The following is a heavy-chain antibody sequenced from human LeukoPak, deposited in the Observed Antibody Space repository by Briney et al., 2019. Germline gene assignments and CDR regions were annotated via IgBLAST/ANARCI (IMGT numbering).Heavy chain of an antibody. D-gene: IGHD5-18*01. Sequence: GEFLKISCKGSGYSFSNYWIGWVRQMPGKGLEWMGIIYPGDSDTRYSPSFQGQVTISADKSISTAYLQWSSLKASDTAMYYCARHRGYSYGPSFDFDYWGQGTLVTVSS. J-gene: IGHJ4*02. V-gene: IGHV5-51*01. CDR1: GYSFSNYW. CDR3: ARHRGYSYGPSFDFDY. CDR2: IYPGDSDT.